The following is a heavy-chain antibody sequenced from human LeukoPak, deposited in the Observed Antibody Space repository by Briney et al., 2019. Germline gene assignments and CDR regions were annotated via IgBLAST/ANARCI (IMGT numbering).Heavy chain of an antibody. CDR3: ARDKGDGELGALGAFDI. Sequence: PSETLSLTCTVSGGSISSSSYYWGWIRQPPGKGLEWIGSIYYSGSTYYNPSLKSRVTISVDTSKNQFSLKLSSVTAADTAVYYCARDKGDGELGALGAFDIWGQGTMVTVSS. D-gene: IGHD3-10*01. V-gene: IGHV4-39*02. J-gene: IGHJ3*02. CDR2: IYYSGST. CDR1: GGSISSSSYY.